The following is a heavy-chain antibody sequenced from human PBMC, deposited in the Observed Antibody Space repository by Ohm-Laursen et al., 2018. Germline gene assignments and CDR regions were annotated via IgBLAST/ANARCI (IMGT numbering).Heavy chain of an antibody. CDR2: IIPIFGTA. Sequence: SVKVSCKVSGGTFSSYAISWVRQAPGQGLEWMGGIIPIFGTANYAQKFQGRVTITADKSTSTAYMELSSLRSEDTAVYYCARDPRGTTPLYYGMDVWGQGTTVTVSS. CDR3: ARDPRGTTPLYYGMDV. D-gene: IGHD1-14*01. V-gene: IGHV1-69*06. CDR1: GGTFSSYA. J-gene: IGHJ6*02.